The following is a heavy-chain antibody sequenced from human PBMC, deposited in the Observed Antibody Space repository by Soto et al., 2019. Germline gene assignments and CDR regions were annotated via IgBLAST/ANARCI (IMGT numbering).Heavy chain of an antibody. CDR2: INPNSGGT. Sequence: QVQVVQSGAEVKKPGASVKVSCKASGYTVTGYDMHWVRQAPGQGLEWMGWINPNSGGTNYAQKFQLWVTMTRDTSISTHYVELGRLRSDDTAVYYCARSTFDSLTGYPTPYDFWGQGTRVIVS. D-gene: IGHD3-9*01. CDR1: GYTVTGYD. J-gene: IGHJ4*02. V-gene: IGHV1-2*04. CDR3: ARSTFDSLTGYPTPYDF.